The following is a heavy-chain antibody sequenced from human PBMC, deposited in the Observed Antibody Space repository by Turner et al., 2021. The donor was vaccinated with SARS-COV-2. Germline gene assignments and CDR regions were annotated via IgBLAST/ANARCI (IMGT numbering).Heavy chain of an antibody. Sequence: QLQLQESGPGLVKPSETLSLTCTVSGRSISSSGYYWGWIRQPPGKGLEWIGSIYYSGSTYYNPSLKSRVTISVDTSKNQFSLKLSSVTAADTAVYYCAGEVVVLTTTHYGMDVWGQGTTVTVSS. CDR2: IYYSGST. V-gene: IGHV4-39*01. CDR3: AGEVVVLTTTHYGMDV. D-gene: IGHD1-26*01. J-gene: IGHJ6*02. CDR1: GRSISSSGYY.